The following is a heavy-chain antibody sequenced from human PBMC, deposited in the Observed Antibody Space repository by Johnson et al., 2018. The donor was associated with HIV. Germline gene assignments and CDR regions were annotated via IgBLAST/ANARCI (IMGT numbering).Heavy chain of an antibody. Sequence: QVQLVESGGGVVQPGGSLRLSCAASGFTFSSYAMHWVRQAPGKGLEWVAVISYDGHIKYYADSVKGRFTISRDNAKNSLYLQMSSLRLEDTALYYCVKDSLEEDAFDFWGQGTMVTVSA. CDR2: ISYDGHIK. CDR3: VKDSLEEDAFDF. CDR1: GFTFSSYA. V-gene: IGHV3-30*04. J-gene: IGHJ3*01.